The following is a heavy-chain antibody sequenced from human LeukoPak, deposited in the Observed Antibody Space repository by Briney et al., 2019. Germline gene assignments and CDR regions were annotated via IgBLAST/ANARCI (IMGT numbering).Heavy chain of an antibody. CDR2: IYSGGTT. Sequence: GGSLRLSCAASGFTVNSDYVSWVRQAPGKGLEWVSVIYSGGTTNYADSVKGRFTISRDNSKSTLYLQMNSLRAEDTAVYYCASVTAQRYYYYGMDVWGQGTTVIVSS. V-gene: IGHV3-53*01. J-gene: IGHJ6*02. D-gene: IGHD1-1*01. CDR3: ASVTAQRYYYYGMDV. CDR1: GFTVNSDY.